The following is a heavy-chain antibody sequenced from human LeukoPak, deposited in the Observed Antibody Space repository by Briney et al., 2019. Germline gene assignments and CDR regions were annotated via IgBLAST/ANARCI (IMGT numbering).Heavy chain of an antibody. CDR3: AKEVGPYGDDPLDY. Sequence: GGSLRLSCAASGFTFSSYSINWVRQAPGKELEWVSYISSSGSTIQYADSVKGRFTISRDNSKKTLYLQMNRLRVEDTAVYYCAKEVGPYGDDPLDYWGQGTLVTVSS. CDR2: ISSSGSTI. J-gene: IGHJ4*02. CDR1: GFTFSSYS. V-gene: IGHV3-48*01. D-gene: IGHD4/OR15-4a*01.